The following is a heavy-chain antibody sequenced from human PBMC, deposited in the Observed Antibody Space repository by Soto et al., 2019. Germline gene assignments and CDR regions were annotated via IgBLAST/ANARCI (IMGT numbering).Heavy chain of an antibody. J-gene: IGHJ5*02. CDR2: IYYSGNK. Sequence: SETLSLTCTVSGASISSSGYYWGWIRQPPGKGLEWIGTIYYSGNKYYNPSLKSRVTISVDTSNNQFSLDLSSVTAADTAVYYCARAMVVTQNWFDPWGQGTLVTVSS. CDR3: ARAMVVTQNWFDP. V-gene: IGHV4-39*01. D-gene: IGHD2-21*02. CDR1: GASISSSGYY.